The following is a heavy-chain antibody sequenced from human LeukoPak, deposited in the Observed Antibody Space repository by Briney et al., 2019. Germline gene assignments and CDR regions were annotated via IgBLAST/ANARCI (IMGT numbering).Heavy chain of an antibody. CDR2: IYHSGST. V-gene: IGHV4-30-2*01. J-gene: IGHJ6*03. D-gene: IGHD1-26*01. CDR1: GGSISSGGYY. Sequence: SETLSLTCTVSGGSISSGGYYWSWIRQPPGKGLEWIGYIYHSGSTYYNPPLKSRVTISVDRSKNQFSLKLSSVTAADTAVYYCAREGGPSEDYYYYYMDVWGKGTTVTVSS. CDR3: AREGGPSEDYYYYYMDV.